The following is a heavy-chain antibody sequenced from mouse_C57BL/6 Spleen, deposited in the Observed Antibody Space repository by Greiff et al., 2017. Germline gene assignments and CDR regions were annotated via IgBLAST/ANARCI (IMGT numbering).Heavy chain of an antibody. CDR3: ARAGYDGYCAY. CDR1: GYTFTSYW. V-gene: IGHV1-69*01. Sequence: QVQLQQPGAELVMPGASVKLSCKASGYTFTSYWMHWVKQRPGQGLEWIGEIDPSDSYTNYNQKFKGKSTLTVDKSSSTAYMQLSSLTSEDSAVYYCARAGYDGYCAYWGQGTLVTVSA. CDR2: IDPSDSYT. D-gene: IGHD2-3*01. J-gene: IGHJ3*01.